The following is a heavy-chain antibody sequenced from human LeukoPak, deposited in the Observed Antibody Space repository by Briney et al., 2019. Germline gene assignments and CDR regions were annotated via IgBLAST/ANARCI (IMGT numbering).Heavy chain of an antibody. D-gene: IGHD3-16*02. J-gene: IGHJ4*02. CDR2: ISGSGGST. CDR1: GFTFSSYA. Sequence: GGSLRLSCAASGFTFSSYAMSWVRQAPGKGLEWVSAISGSGGSTYYADSVKGRFTISRDNSKNTLYLQMNSLRAEDTVVYYCAKGLYDYVWGSYRHIDYWGQGTLVTVSS. CDR3: AKGLYDYVWGSYRHIDY. V-gene: IGHV3-23*01.